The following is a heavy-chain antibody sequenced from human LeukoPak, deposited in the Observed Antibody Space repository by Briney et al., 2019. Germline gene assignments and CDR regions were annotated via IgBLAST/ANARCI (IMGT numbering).Heavy chain of an antibody. D-gene: IGHD2-2*01. CDR1: GGSMSSYY. Sequence: SETLSLTCTVSGGSMSSYYWGWIRQPPGKGLEWIGSIYYSGSTYYDPSLKSRVTISVDTSKNQFSLKLSSVTAADTAVYYCVRDIVVVPAAQYYYYYGMDVWGQGTTVTVSS. CDR2: IYYSGST. V-gene: IGHV4-39*01. J-gene: IGHJ6*02. CDR3: VRDIVVVPAAQYYYYYGMDV.